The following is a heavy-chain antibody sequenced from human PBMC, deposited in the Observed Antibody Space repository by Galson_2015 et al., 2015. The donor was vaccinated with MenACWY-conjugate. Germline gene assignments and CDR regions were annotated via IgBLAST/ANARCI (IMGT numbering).Heavy chain of an antibody. Sequence: SLRLSCAASGFTFSDYCMSWIRQAPGKGLEWVAYISSGHIYSNHADSVKGRFTISRDNAKNSLFLQMNSLRAEDTAVYFCARTPRSYSGYTFEKWGQGTLVTVSS. CDR1: GFTFSDYC. CDR2: ISSGHIYS. J-gene: IGHJ4*02. V-gene: IGHV3-11*06. CDR3: ARTPRSYSGYTFEK. D-gene: IGHD5-12*01.